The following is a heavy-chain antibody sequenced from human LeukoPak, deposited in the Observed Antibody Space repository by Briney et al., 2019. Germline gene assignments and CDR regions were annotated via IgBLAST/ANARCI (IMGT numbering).Heavy chain of an antibody. J-gene: IGHJ4*02. CDR2: ISSSSSYI. CDR3: TRDPGRCTSTSCYPDY. D-gene: IGHD2-2*01. V-gene: IGHV3-21*01. Sequence: PGESLRLSCAASGFDFSTYTMNWVRQAPGKGLEWVSSISSSSSYIYYADSVKGRFTIPRDNAKNSMYLQMNSLRAEDTAVYYCTRDPGRCTSTSCYPDYWGQGTLVTVSS. CDR1: GFDFSTYT.